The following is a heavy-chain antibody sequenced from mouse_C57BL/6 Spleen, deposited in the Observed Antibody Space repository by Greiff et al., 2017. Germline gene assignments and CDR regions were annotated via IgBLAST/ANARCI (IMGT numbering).Heavy chain of an antibody. Sequence: VQLQQSGPELVKPGASVKMSCKASGYTFTDYNMHWVKQSHGKSLEWIGYINPNNGGTSYNQKFKGKATLTVNKSSSTAYMGLRSLTSEDSAVYYGARGPYYGSSYYAMDYWGQGTSVTVSS. CDR3: ARGPYYGSSYYAMDY. CDR2: INPNNGGT. J-gene: IGHJ4*01. V-gene: IGHV1-22*01. D-gene: IGHD1-1*01. CDR1: GYTFTDYN.